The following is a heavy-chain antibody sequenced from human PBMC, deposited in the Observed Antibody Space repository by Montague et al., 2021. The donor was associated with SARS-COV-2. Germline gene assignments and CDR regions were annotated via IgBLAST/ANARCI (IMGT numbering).Heavy chain of an antibody. J-gene: IGHJ4*02. CDR3: ARGDYWGSLDY. D-gene: IGHD7-27*01. CDR2: ISTISSYI. CDR1: GFTFSSYS. Sequence: SLRLSCAASGFTFSSYSMNWVRQAPGKGLEWVSSISTISSYIYYADSVKGRFTIPRDNAKNSLYLQMNSLRAEDTAVYYCARGDYWGSLDYWGQGTLVTVSS. V-gene: IGHV3-21*01.